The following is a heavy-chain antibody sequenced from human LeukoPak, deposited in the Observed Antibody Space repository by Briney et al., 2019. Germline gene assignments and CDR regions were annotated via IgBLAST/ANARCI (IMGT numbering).Heavy chain of an antibody. CDR1: GFTFSDYW. Sequence: GGSLRLSCTASGFTFSDYWMSWVRQAPGKGLEWLGNIKEDGSAKNDVDSLKGRFTISRDNAQNSLYLQMNSLRSDDTAVYYCARERVATASAFDVWGQGTVVTVSS. CDR2: IKEDGSAK. D-gene: IGHD4-23*01. V-gene: IGHV3-7*01. J-gene: IGHJ3*01. CDR3: ARERVATASAFDV.